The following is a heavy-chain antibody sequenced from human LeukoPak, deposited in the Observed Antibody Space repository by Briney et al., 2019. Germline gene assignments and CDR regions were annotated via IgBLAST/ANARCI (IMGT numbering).Heavy chain of an antibody. CDR2: IKQDGSKK. V-gene: IGHV3-7*04. D-gene: IGHD5-24*01. CDR1: GFTFDDYA. J-gene: IGHJ4*02. CDR3: TRVGYIDEGIDY. Sequence: GGSLRLSCAASGFTFDDYAMHWVRQAPGKGLEWVANIKQDGSKKSYVDSVKGRFTISRDNAKNSLYLQMNSLRAEDTAIYYCTRVGYIDEGIDYWGQGTLVTVSS.